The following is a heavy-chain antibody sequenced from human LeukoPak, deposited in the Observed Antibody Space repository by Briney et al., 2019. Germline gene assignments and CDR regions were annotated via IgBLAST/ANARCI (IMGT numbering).Heavy chain of an antibody. J-gene: IGHJ4*02. D-gene: IGHD5-24*01. CDR1: GFTFSSYG. Sequence: PGRSLRLSCAASGFTFSSYGMHWVRQAPGKGLEWVAVIWYDGSNKYYADSVKGRFTISRDNSKNTLYLQMNSLRAEDTAVYYCATGRDAYKSGYWGQGTLVTVSS. V-gene: IGHV3-33*01. CDR3: ATGRDAYKSGY. CDR2: IWYDGSNK.